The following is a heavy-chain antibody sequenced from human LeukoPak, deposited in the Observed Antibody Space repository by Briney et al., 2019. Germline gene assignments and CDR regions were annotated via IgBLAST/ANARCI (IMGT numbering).Heavy chain of an antibody. CDR3: ARNYYDSSGYYYGAY. J-gene: IGHJ4*02. D-gene: IGHD3-22*01. V-gene: IGHV3-21*01. Sequence: GGSLRLSCAASGFTFSICGMNWVRQAPGKGLEWVSSITGSSTYIYYADSVKGRFTISRDNAKNSLYLQMNSLRAEDTAVYYCARNYYDSSGYYYGAYWGQGTLVTVSS. CDR1: GFTFSICG. CDR2: ITGSSTYI.